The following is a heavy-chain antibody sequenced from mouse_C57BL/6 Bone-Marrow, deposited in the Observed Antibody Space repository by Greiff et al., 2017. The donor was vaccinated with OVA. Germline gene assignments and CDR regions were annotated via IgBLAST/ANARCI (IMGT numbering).Heavy chain of an antibody. V-gene: IGHV1-26*01. J-gene: IGHJ4*01. D-gene: IGHD1-1*01. CDR1: GYTFTDYY. Sequence: EVQLQQSGPELVKPGASVKISCKASGYTFTDYYMNWVKQSPGKSLEWIGDINPNNGGTSYNQKFKGKATLTVDKSSSTAYMELRSLTSEDSAVYYCERDEISTGGYAMDYWGQGTSVTVSS. CDR3: ERDEISTGGYAMDY. CDR2: INPNNGGT.